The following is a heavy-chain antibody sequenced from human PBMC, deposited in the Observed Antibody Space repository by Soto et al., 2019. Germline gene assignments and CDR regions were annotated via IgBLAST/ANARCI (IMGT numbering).Heavy chain of an antibody. V-gene: IGHV4-34*01. Sequence: SETLSLTCAVFGGSFSDYYWSWIRQPSGKGQEWIGEINHSGSTNYNPSLKSRSTISIDTSKNQFSLKLNSVTAADTAVYYCVRRCSGSSCYTSGAFDIWGQGTMVTVSS. D-gene: IGHD2-15*01. CDR3: VRRCSGSSCYTSGAFDI. CDR2: INHSGST. CDR1: GGSFSDYY. J-gene: IGHJ3*02.